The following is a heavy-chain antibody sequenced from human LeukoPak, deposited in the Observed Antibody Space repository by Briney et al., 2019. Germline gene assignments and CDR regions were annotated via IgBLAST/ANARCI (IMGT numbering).Heavy chain of an antibody. CDR2: IWYDGSNK. V-gene: IGHV3-33*01. J-gene: IGHJ4*02. D-gene: IGHD6-19*01. CDR1: GFTFSSYG. Sequence: GGSLRLSCAASGFTFSSYGMHWVRQAPGNGLEWVAVIWYDGSNKNYVDSVKGRFTISRDNSKNTLYLQMNSLRAGGTAVYYCARLGIAVAGNFDYWGQGTLVTVSS. CDR3: ARLGIAVAGNFDY.